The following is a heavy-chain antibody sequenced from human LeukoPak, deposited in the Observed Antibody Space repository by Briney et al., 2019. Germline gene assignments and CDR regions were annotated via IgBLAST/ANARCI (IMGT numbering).Heavy chain of an antibody. Sequence: SQSLSLTCTISVNSVSINSLTWNWIRQSPSRGLELLGRTYYRSTWYNDYAVSVRGRITVNPDTSKNQFSLHLNSVTPEDTAVYYCARRLTQYDCFDPWGQGILVTVSS. CDR1: VNSVSINSLT. V-gene: IGHV6-1*01. D-gene: IGHD2-2*01. CDR2: TYYRSTWYN. J-gene: IGHJ5*02. CDR3: ARRLTQYDCFDP.